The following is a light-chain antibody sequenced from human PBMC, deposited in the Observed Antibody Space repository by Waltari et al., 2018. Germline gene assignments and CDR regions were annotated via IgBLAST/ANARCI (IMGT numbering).Light chain of an antibody. CDR1: RVKSTS. J-gene: IGLJ2*01. CDR2: DDT. Sequence: SYVLSQSPSVSVAPGQTARITCGGDRVKSTSLHLYQQKPGPPPLLGIYDDTDRPPGIPERVSGSLSGSTATLTIRRGEAGDEADYYCQVWDSSSDPIFGGGTKLTVL. V-gene: IGLV3-21*02. CDR3: QVWDSSSDPI.